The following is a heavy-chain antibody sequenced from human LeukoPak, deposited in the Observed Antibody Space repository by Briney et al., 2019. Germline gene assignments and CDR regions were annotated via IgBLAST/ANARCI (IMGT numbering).Heavy chain of an antibody. CDR3: ARETTVTTFLGERYYYYYYMDV. Sequence: ASVKVSCKASRYTFTSYAMNWVRQAPGQGLEWMGWINTNTGNPTYAQGFTGRFVFSLDTSVSTAYLQISSLKAEDTAVYYCARETTVTTFLGERYYYYYYMDVWGKGTTVTVTS. J-gene: IGHJ6*03. V-gene: IGHV7-4-1*02. CDR2: INTNTGNP. D-gene: IGHD4-17*01. CDR1: RYTFTSYA.